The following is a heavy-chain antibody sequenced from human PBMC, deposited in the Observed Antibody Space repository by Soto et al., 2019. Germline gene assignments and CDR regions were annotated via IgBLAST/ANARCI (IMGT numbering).Heavy chain of an antibody. V-gene: IGHV3-23*01. D-gene: IGHD4-17*01. J-gene: IGHJ4*02. CDR1: GFTFSTYT. CDR3: AKDMRPDGVWDFDY. Sequence: VQLLESGGGLAQPGGSLRLSCAASGFTFSTYTMAWVRQAPGRGPEWVAGVSQDGTAHYADSVKGRFTISRDNSRDPVYLQMITPRGEDTAVYYCAKDMRPDGVWDFDYWGQGTLVTVSS. CDR2: VSQDGTA.